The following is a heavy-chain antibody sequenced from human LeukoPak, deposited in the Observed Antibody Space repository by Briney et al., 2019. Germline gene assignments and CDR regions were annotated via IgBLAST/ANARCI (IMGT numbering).Heavy chain of an antibody. CDR2: ISYDGSNK. CDR3: AKDCRGSYFDY. Sequence: GGSLRLSCAASGFTFSSYGMHWVRQAPGKGLEWVAVISYDGSNKYYADSVKGRFTISRDNSKNTLYLQMNSLRAEDTAVYYCAKDCRGSYFDYWGQGTPVTVSS. D-gene: IGHD1-26*01. V-gene: IGHV3-30*18. J-gene: IGHJ4*02. CDR1: GFTFSSYG.